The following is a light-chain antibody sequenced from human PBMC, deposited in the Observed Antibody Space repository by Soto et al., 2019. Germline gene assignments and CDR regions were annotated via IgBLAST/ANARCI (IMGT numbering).Light chain of an antibody. V-gene: IGKV1-6*01. CDR3: LQKYFYPFT. CDR1: QGIRND. J-gene: IGKJ3*01. Sequence: AIQMTHSPSSLSASVLYRVTITCLASQGIRNDLDLFQQKPGKAPKLLIYAASNLQSGVPVRFSGSGSGTDFTLTISSLQPEDFATYYCLQKYFYPFTFGPGTKVDI. CDR2: AAS.